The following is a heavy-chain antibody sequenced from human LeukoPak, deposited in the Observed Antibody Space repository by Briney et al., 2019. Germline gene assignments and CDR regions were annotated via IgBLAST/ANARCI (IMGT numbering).Heavy chain of an antibody. CDR2: ISYDGSNK. CDR3: ARESSGYRGAHFWYFDL. V-gene: IGHV3-30*04. CDR1: GFTFSSYA. D-gene: IGHD3-22*01. Sequence: GGSLRLSCAASGFTFSSYAMHWVRQAPGKGLEWVAVISYDGSNKYYADSVKGRFTISRDNSKNTLYLQMNSLRAEDTAVYYCARESSGYRGAHFWYFDLWGRGTLVTVSS. J-gene: IGHJ2*01.